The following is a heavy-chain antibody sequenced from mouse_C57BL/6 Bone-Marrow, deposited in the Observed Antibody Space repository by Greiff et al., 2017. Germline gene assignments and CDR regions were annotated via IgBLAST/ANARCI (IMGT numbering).Heavy chain of an antibody. V-gene: IGHV1-15*01. Sequence: VQLQQSGAELVRPGASVTLSCKASGYTFTDYEMHWVKQTPVHGLEWIGAIDPETGGTAYNQKFKGKAILTADKSSSTAYMELRSLTSEDSAVXYCTRGNYYGSSYWYFDVWGTGTTVTVSS. CDR1: GYTFTDYE. CDR2: IDPETGGT. J-gene: IGHJ1*03. D-gene: IGHD1-1*01. CDR3: TRGNYYGSSYWYFDV.